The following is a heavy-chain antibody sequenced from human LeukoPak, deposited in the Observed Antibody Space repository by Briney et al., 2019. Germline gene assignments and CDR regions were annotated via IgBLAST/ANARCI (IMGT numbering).Heavy chain of an antibody. V-gene: IGHV1-24*01. Sequence: GASVKVSCKVSGYTLTELPIHWERQAPGKGLEWMGGFDPDDGETVYAQMFQGRVTMTEDTSSDTASMELSSLRSEDTAVYYCATGTSGSYYVGIVRPIDYWGQGTLVTVSS. CDR1: GYTLTELP. D-gene: IGHD1-26*01. CDR2: FDPDDGET. CDR3: ATGTSGSYYVGIVRPIDY. J-gene: IGHJ4*02.